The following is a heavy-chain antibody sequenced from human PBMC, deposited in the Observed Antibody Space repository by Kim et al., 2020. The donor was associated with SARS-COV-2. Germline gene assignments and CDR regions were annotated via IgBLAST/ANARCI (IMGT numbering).Heavy chain of an antibody. J-gene: IGHJ4*02. Sequence: GGSLRLSCAASGFTFSSYAMSWVRQAPGKGLEWVSAISGSGGSTYYAYSVKGRFTISRDNSKNTLYLQMNSLRAEDTAVYYCAKGRAAAKKIDYWGQGTLVTVSS. CDR2: ISGSGGST. D-gene: IGHD6-13*01. CDR3: AKGRAAAKKIDY. V-gene: IGHV3-23*01. CDR1: GFTFSSYA.